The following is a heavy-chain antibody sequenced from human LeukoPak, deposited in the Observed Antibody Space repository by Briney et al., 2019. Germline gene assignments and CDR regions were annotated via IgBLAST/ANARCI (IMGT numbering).Heavy chain of an antibody. CDR3: ARCPNYDDFWSGYYYYYYYYMDV. J-gene: IGHJ6*03. CDR1: GGSFSGYY. D-gene: IGHD3-3*01. Sequence: SETLSLTCAVYGGSFSGYYWSWIRQPPGKGLEWIGEINHSGSTNYNPSLKSRVTISVDTSKNQFSLKLSSVTAADTAVYYCARCPNYDDFWSGYYYYYYYYMDVWGKGTTVTVSS. CDR2: INHSGST. V-gene: IGHV4-34*01.